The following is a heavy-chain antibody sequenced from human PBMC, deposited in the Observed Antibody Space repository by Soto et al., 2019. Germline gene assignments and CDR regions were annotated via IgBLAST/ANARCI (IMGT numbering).Heavy chain of an antibody. J-gene: IGHJ1*01. Sequence: EVQLLESGGGLVQPGGSLRLSCAASGFTFSSYAMSWVRQAPGKWLEWVSAISGSGGSTYYADSVKGRFTISRDNSKNTLYLQMNSLRAEDTAVYYCAIPVVVTGPPEYFQHCGQGTLVTVSS. CDR2: ISGSGGST. V-gene: IGHV3-23*01. D-gene: IGHD2-21*02. CDR1: GFTFSSYA. CDR3: AIPVVVTGPPEYFQH.